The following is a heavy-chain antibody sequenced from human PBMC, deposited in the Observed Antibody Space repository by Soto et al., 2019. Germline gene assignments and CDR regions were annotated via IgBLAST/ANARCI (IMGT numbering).Heavy chain of an antibody. CDR3: ARDDLKSNWFDP. CDR2: IYYSGST. CDR1: GGSISSYY. V-gene: IGHV4-59*01. Sequence: ETLSLTCTVSGGSISSYYWSWIRQPPGKGLEWIGYIYYSGSTNYNPSLKSRVTISVDTSKNQFSLKLSSVTAADTAVYYCARDDLKSNWFDPWGQGTLVTVSS. J-gene: IGHJ5*02.